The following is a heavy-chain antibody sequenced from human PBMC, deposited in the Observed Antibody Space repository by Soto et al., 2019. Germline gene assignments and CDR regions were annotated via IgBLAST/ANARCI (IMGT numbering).Heavy chain of an antibody. J-gene: IGHJ6*02. V-gene: IGHV1-18*01. D-gene: IGHD3-22*01. CDR1: GYTFTCYG. CDR3: ARNPVVIRSKTGSRAYYGMDV. Sequence: AASVKVSCKASGYTFTCYGISWVRQAPGQGLEWMGWISAYNGNTNYAQKLQGRVTMTTDTSTSTAYMELRSLRSDDTAVYYCARNPVVIRSKTGSRAYYGMDVWGQGTTVTVSS. CDR2: ISAYNGNT.